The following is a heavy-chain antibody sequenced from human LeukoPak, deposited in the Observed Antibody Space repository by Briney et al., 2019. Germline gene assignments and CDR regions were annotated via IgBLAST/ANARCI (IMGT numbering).Heavy chain of an antibody. CDR2: IYSSGST. Sequence: PSETLSLTCTVSGASIRSYYWSWIRQPTGKGLEWIGRIYSSGSTNYNPSLKSRVTMSVDTSKNQFSLKLSSVTAADTAVYYCARAGYDFWSGDYYYYYYMDVWGKGTTVTVSS. V-gene: IGHV4-4*07. J-gene: IGHJ6*03. D-gene: IGHD3-3*01. CDR1: GASIRSYY. CDR3: ARAGYDFWSGDYYYYYYMDV.